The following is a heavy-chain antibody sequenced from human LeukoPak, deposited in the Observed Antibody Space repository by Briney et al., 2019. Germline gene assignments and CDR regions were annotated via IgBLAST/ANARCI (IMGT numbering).Heavy chain of an antibody. CDR1: GFTFRSDA. CDR3: AKDWGERWTIDY. V-gene: IGHV3-30*02. D-gene: IGHD3-16*01. J-gene: IGHJ4*02. CDR2: IPYDGTNE. Sequence: PGGSLRLSCAASGFTFRSDAMHWVRQAPGKGLEWVSFIPYDGTNEFYVDSVRGRFTISRDNSKNTLYLQMNSLRAEDTAVYYCAKDWGERWTIDYWGQGTLVTVSS.